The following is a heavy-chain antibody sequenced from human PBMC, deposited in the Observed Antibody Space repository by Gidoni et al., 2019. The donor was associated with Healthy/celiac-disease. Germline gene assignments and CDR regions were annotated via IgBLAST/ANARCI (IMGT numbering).Heavy chain of an antibody. D-gene: IGHD6-19*01. Sequence: EVQLVESGGGVVQPGGCLRSSCDAYGFTFSGYWRHWVRQATGKGLVWVSRINRSWSSTSYADSVKRRFTTSRYNAKTTLYLQITILRAEATAVYYCARAPFRWLVPYGLDVWGLGTTVTVSS. CDR2: INRSWSST. J-gene: IGHJ6*02. CDR3: ARAPFRWLVPYGLDV. V-gene: IGHV3-74*01. CDR1: GFTFSGYW.